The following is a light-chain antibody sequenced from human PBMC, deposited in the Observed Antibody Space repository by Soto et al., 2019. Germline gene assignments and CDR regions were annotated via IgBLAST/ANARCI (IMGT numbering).Light chain of an antibody. CDR1: QSVSSY. CDR3: QQRSNTWT. Sequence: EIVLTQSPATLSLSPGERATLSCRASQSVSSYLAWYTQKPGQAPRLLIYDASNRATGIPARFSGSGSGTDFTLTIRSLESEDFAVYYCQQRSNTWTFGQGTKVDIK. V-gene: IGKV3-11*01. CDR2: DAS. J-gene: IGKJ1*01.